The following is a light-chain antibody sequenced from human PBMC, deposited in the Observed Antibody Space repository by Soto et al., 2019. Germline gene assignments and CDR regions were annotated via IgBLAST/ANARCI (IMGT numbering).Light chain of an antibody. CDR2: DVS. CDR3: QQYNNWPFS. Sequence: EIVMTHSPATLSVSPWEIATLSCRAGQGVTTNFAWYQQKSGQSPRLLIYDVSIRATGVPARFSGTGSETDFTLTISGLQSEDSAVYFCQQYNNWPFSFGQGTRLEIK. CDR1: QGVTTN. V-gene: IGKV3-15*01. J-gene: IGKJ5*01.